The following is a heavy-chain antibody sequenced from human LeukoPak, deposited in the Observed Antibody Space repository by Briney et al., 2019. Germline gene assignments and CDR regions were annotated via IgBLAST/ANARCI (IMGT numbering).Heavy chain of an antibody. V-gene: IGHV3-74*01. J-gene: IGHJ3*02. D-gene: IGHD2-2*01. CDR2: INNDGSGT. CDR3: ARGGAYHAFDI. CDR1: GFTFSSSW. Sequence: GGSLRLSCAASGFTFSSSWIYWFRQAPVKGLVYVSRINNDGSGTTYADSVKGRFTIPRDNAKNTLYLQMDSLRVEDTAVYYCARGGAYHAFDIWGQGTMVTVSS.